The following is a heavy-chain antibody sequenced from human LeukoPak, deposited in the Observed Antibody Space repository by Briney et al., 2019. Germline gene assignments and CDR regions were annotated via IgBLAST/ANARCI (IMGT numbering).Heavy chain of an antibody. V-gene: IGHV3-23*01. CDR2: ISGSGGST. J-gene: IGHJ4*02. Sequence: HPGRSLRLSCAASGFTFSSYAMSWVRQAPGKELEWVSAISGSGGSTYYADSVKGRFTISRDNSKNTLYLQMNSLRAEDTALYYCAKDKGGEGYNPPDYWGQGTLVTVSS. D-gene: IGHD5-24*01. CDR3: AKDKGGEGYNPPDY. CDR1: GFTFSSYA.